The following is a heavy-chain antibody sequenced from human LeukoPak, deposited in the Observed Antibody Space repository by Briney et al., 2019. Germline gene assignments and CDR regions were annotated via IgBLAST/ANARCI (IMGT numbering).Heavy chain of an antibody. D-gene: IGHD1-26*01. CDR2: IYYSGST. Sequence: ASETLSLTCTVSGGSISSGDYYWSWIRQPPGKVLEWIGYIYYSGSTYYNPSLKSRVTISVDTSKNQFSLKLSSVTAADTAVYYCARGRWELLYYYYYYMDVWGKGTTVTVSS. J-gene: IGHJ6*03. CDR1: GGSISSGDYY. V-gene: IGHV4-30-4*08. CDR3: ARGRWELLYYYYYYMDV.